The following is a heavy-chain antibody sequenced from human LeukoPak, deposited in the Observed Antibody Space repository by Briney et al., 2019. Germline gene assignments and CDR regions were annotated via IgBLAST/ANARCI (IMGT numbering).Heavy chain of an antibody. CDR1: GFTFSSYA. CDR3: ARDKGYCSSTSCYGYYYYGMDV. D-gene: IGHD2-2*01. V-gene: IGHV3-30*04. CDR2: ISYDGSNK. J-gene: IGHJ6*04. Sequence: GGSLRLSSAASGFTFSSYAMHWVRQAPGTGLEWVAVISYDGSNKYYADSVKGRFTISRDNSKNTLYLQMNSLRAEDTAVYYCARDKGYCSSTSCYGYYYYGMDVWGKGTTVTVSS.